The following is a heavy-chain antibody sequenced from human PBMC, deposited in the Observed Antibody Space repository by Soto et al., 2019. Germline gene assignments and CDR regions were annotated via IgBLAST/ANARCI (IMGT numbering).Heavy chain of an antibody. V-gene: IGHV3-49*03. CDR3: TRDAQERRGYALDI. CDR2: IRSKAYGGTT. J-gene: IGHJ3*02. D-gene: IGHD1-1*01. Sequence: PGGSLRLSCAASGFTFSNNGMIWFRQAPGKGLEWVGFIRSKAYGGTTEYAASVKGRFTISRDDSKSIAYLQMNSLKTEDTAVYYCTRDAQERRGYALDIWGQGTMVTVSS. CDR1: GFTFSNNG.